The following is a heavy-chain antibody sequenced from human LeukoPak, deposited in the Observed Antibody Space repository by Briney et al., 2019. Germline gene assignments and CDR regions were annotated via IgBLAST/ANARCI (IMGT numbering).Heavy chain of an antibody. CDR2: ISWNSGSI. Sequence: GRSLRLSCAASGFTFDDYAMHWVRQAPGKGLEWVSGISWNSGSIGYADSVKGRFTISRDNAKNSLYQQMNSLRAEDTAVYYCARDPTGIVGATGELDYWGQGTLVTVSS. J-gene: IGHJ4*02. CDR3: ARDPTGIVGATGELDY. D-gene: IGHD1-26*01. CDR1: GFTFDDYA. V-gene: IGHV3-9*01.